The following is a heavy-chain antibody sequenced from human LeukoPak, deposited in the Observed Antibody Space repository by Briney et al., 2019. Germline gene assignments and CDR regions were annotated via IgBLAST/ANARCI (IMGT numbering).Heavy chain of an antibody. CDR3: AGALMVAAFDS. CDR2: ISSSGSNI. J-gene: IGHJ4*02. D-gene: IGHD2-15*01. CDR1: GARFSDHY. Sequence: SGGSLRLSCAPSGARFSDHYMSSIRQAPGKGLEWITYISSSGSNIHYADSMRGRVTISRDNANNSLTLLMSSLRAEDTAVYYCAGALMVAAFDSWGQGTLVTVSS. V-gene: IGHV3-11*01.